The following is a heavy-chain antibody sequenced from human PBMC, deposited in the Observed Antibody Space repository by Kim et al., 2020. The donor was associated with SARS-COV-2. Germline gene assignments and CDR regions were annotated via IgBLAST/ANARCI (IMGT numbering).Heavy chain of an antibody. CDR2: VYYSGTT. Sequence: SETLSLTCTVSGGSISSRTSYWGWIRQSPGKGLEWIGSVYYSGTTYYNPSLKSRVTKSVDTYKNQSSLKLTSVTAADTALYSCARHEPHYFGSGFNYWGQGSLVTVSA. CDR1: GGSISSRTSY. J-gene: IGHJ4*02. CDR3: ARHEPHYFGSGFNY. V-gene: IGHV4-39*01. D-gene: IGHD3-10*01.